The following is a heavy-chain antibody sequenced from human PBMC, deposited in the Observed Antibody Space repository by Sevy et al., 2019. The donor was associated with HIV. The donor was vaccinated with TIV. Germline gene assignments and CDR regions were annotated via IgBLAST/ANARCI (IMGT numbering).Heavy chain of an antibody. Sequence: GGSLRLSCAASGFTFSRFAMHWVRQAPGKGLEWVANIKEDGSMIYYVDSVKGRFTISRDNAKNSVYLQMTSLRAEDAALYYCVRAIGAAGSYWGQGTLVTVSS. J-gene: IGHJ4*02. CDR1: GFTFSRFA. CDR3: VRAIGAAGSY. V-gene: IGHV3-7*01. CDR2: IKEDGSMI. D-gene: IGHD6-13*01.